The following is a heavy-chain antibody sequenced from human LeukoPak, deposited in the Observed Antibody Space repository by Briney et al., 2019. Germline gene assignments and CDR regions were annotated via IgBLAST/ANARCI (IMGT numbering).Heavy chain of an antibody. CDR2: IYYSGST. Sequence: PSETLSLTCTVSGGSISGYYWSWIRQPPGKGLEWIGYIYYSGSTNYNPSLKSRVTISVDTSKNQFSLKLSSVTAADTAVYYCARQRQWYCAYWGQRTLGTLSS. CDR1: GGSISGYY. CDR3: ARQRQWYCAY. J-gene: IGHJ4*02. V-gene: IGHV4-59*08. D-gene: IGHD2-21*01.